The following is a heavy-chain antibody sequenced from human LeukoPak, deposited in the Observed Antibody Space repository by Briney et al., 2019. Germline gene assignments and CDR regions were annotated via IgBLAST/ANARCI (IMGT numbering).Heavy chain of an antibody. CDR1: GFTFSHYA. J-gene: IGHJ4*02. V-gene: IGHV3-33*06. CDR2: IWSDGTNQ. Sequence: PGGSLRLSCAAAGFTFSHYAMRWVRQAPGKGLEWVAVIWSDGTNQYYAASVKGRFTISRDDSDKTVYLQMNSLRPEDTGVYYCAKDAERGFDYSNSLEYWGQGTPVTVST. D-gene: IGHD4-11*01. CDR3: AKDAERGFDYSNSLEY.